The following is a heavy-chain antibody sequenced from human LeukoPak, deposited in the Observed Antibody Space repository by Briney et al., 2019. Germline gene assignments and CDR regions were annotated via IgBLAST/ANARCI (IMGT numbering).Heavy chain of an antibody. J-gene: IGHJ4*02. CDR3: ARGDYGSGIHHY. Sequence: WGSLRLSCAASGFTISSNYMSWVRQAPGKGLEWVSVIYSGGSTYYADSVKGRFTISRDNSKNTLYLQMNSLRAEDTAVYYCARGDYGSGIHHYWGQGTLVTVSS. CDR2: IYSGGST. V-gene: IGHV3-53*01. D-gene: IGHD3-10*01. CDR1: GFTISSNY.